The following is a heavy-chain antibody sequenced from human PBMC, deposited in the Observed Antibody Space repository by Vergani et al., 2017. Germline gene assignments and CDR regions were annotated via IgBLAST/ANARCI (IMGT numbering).Heavy chain of an antibody. CDR3: AKAAHPLGYQLPYFDY. Sequence: QVQLVESGGGVVQPGRSLRLSCAASGFSFSSYGMHWVRQAPGKGLEWVAVMWYDGSNKYYADSVKGRFTISRDNSKNTLYLQMNSLRAEDTAVYFCAKAAHPLGYQLPYFDYWGQGTLVTVAS. CDR2: MWYDGSNK. CDR1: GFSFSSYG. V-gene: IGHV3-33*06. D-gene: IGHD2-2*01. J-gene: IGHJ4*02.